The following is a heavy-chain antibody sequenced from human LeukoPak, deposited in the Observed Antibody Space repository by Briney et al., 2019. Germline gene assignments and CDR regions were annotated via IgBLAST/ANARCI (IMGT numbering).Heavy chain of an antibody. CDR2: IYYSGST. CDR3: ARQTGSGLFTLP. V-gene: IGHV4-59*08. CDR1: GGSISSYY. J-gene: IGHJ4*02. D-gene: IGHD3/OR15-3a*01. Sequence: SETLSLTCTVSGGSISSYYWSWIRQPPGKGLEWIGYIYYSGSTNYNPSLKSRVTISVDTSKNQFSLKLTSVTAADTAMYYCARQTGSGLFTLPGGQGTLVTVSS.